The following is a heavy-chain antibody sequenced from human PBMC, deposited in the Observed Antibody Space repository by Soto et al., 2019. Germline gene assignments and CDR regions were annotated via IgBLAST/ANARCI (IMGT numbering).Heavy chain of an antibody. Sequence: SETLSLTCTVSGGSISSGGYYWSWIRQHPGKGLEWIGYIYYSGSTNYNPSLKSRVTISVDTSKNQFSLKLSSVTAADTAVYYCARGRRVLAARNYNWFDPWGQGTLVTVSS. J-gene: IGHJ5*02. CDR3: ARGRRVLAARNYNWFDP. CDR2: IYYSGST. CDR1: GGSISSGGYY. D-gene: IGHD6-6*01. V-gene: IGHV4-31*03.